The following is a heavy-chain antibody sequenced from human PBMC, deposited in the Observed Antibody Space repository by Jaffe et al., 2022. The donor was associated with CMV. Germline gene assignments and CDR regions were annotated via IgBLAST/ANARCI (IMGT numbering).Heavy chain of an antibody. CDR1: GFTFSSYS. Sequence: EVQLVESGGGLVKPGGSLRLSCAASGFTFSSYSMNWVRQAPGKGLEWVSSISSSSSYIYYADSVKGRFTISRDNAKNSLYLQMNSLRAEDTAVYYCARAPRGPLYYYDTKPDPAYYFDYWGQGTLVTVSS. D-gene: IGHD3-22*01. J-gene: IGHJ4*02. CDR2: ISSSSSYI. V-gene: IGHV3-21*01. CDR3: ARAPRGPLYYYDTKPDPAYYFDY.